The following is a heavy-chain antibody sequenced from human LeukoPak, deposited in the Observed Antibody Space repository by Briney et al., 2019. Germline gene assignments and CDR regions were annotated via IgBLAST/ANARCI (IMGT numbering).Heavy chain of an antibody. CDR1: GGSISSGGYY. J-gene: IGHJ4*02. D-gene: IGHD3-22*01. CDR3: TREKVGYDSSGLRYFDY. CDR2: IYYSGST. V-gene: IGHV4-31*03. Sequence: PSQTLSLTCTVSGGSISSGGYYWSWIRHHPGKGLEWIGYIYYSGSTYYNPSLKSRVTISVDTSKNQFSLKLSSVTAADTAVYYCTREKVGYDSSGLRYFDYWGQGTLVTVSS.